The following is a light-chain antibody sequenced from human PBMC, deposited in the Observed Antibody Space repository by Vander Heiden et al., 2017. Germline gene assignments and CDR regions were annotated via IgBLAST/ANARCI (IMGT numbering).Light chain of an antibody. J-gene: IGKJ2*01. V-gene: IGKV3-20*01. CDR1: QSVSSSY. CDR3: QQYGSSPYT. Sequence: EIVLTHSPGTLSLSPGERATLSCRASQSVSSSYLAWYQQKPGQAPRLLIYGASSRATGIPDRFSDSGSGTDFTLTISRLEPEDFAVYYCQQYGSSPYTFGQGTKLEIK. CDR2: GAS.